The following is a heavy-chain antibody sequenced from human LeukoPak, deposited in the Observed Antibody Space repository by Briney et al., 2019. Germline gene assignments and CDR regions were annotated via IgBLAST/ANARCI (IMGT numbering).Heavy chain of an antibody. V-gene: IGHV3-23*01. CDR3: ARDPPGSYYLFYYMDV. J-gene: IGHJ6*03. CDR2: ISGSDATT. CDR1: GFTFTSYA. Sequence: GGSLRLSCAASGFTFTSYAMSWVRQAPGKGLEWVSAISGSDATTYYADSVKGRFTITRDNAKNSLYLQMNSLRAEDTAVYYCARDPPGSYYLFYYMDVWGKGTTVTISS. D-gene: IGHD3-10*01.